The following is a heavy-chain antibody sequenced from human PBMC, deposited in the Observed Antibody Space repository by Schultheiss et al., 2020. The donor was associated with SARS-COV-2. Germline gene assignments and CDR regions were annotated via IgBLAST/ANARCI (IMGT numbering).Heavy chain of an antibody. D-gene: IGHD6-19*01. CDR2: IKQDGSEK. Sequence: GGSLRLSCAASGFTFSSYWMSWVRQAPGKGLEWVANIKQDGSEKYYVDSVKGRFTISRDNAKNTLYLQMNSLRAEDTAVYYCAKDGGQIAVAGTGGADYWGQGTLVTVSS. CDR1: GFTFSSYW. J-gene: IGHJ4*02. CDR3: AKDGGQIAVAGTGGADY. V-gene: IGHV3-7*03.